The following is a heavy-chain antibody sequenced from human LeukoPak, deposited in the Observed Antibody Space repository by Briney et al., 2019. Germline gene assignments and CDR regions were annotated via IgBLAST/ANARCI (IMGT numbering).Heavy chain of an antibody. J-gene: IGHJ4*02. CDR3: ARAVGGSSGWGYFDY. V-gene: IGHV1-2*02. Sequence: SSVNVSCKASGYTFTCYYIHWVRQAPGQGLEWMAWINPNSGDTNYAPKFQGRVTMTRDTSISTAYMDLGRLRFDDSAVYYCARAVGGSSGWGYFDYWGQGTLVTVSS. CDR1: GYTFTCYY. D-gene: IGHD6-19*01. CDR2: INPNSGDT.